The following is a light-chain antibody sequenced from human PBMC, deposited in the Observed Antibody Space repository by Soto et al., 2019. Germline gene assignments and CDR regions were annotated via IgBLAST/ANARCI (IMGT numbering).Light chain of an antibody. CDR3: QQYYSHST. V-gene: IGKV1-5*03. CDR1: QNIRTW. J-gene: IGKJ1*01. CDR2: AAS. Sequence: DIQMTQSPSTLSASVGDRFTVTCRASQNIRTWLAWYQHTPGKAPNLLIYAASSLEGGVPSRFSGSGSATEFTLTISSLQPDDFATYYCQQYYSHSTFGQGTKVDIK.